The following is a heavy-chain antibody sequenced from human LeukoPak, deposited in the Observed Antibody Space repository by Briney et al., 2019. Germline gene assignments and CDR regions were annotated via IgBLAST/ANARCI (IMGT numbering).Heavy chain of an antibody. J-gene: IGHJ4*02. CDR2: LSGSGITT. V-gene: IGHV3-23*01. CDR1: GFTFSNSA. CDR3: AKVATAYYYDSSVFDY. Sequence: GGSLRLSCAASGFTFSNSAMSWVRQAPGKGLEWVSTLSGSGITTYYADSVKGRFTISRDNSKNTLYLQMNSLRAEDTAVYYCAKVATAYYYDSSVFDYWGQGTLVTVSS. D-gene: IGHD3-22*01.